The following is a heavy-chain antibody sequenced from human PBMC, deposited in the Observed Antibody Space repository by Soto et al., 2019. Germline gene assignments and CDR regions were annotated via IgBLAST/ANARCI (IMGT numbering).Heavy chain of an antibody. D-gene: IGHD3-10*01. V-gene: IGHV1-69*13. CDR1: GGTFSRYA. CDR3: ARDLDYYGSGSHYYYGMGV. CDR2: IVPIYGTR. Sequence: SVKVSCKASGGTFSRYAFSWVRQAPGQGLEWMGGIVPIYGTRGFAQKFQGRLTITADEPTRTAYMELSSLRSEDTAVYYCARDLDYYGSGSHYYYGMGVWGQGTTVTVSS. J-gene: IGHJ6*02.